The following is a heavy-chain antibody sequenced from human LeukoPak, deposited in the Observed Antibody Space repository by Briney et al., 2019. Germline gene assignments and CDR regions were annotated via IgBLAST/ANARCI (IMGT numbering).Heavy chain of an antibody. V-gene: IGHV3-23*01. Sequence: GGSLRLSCAASGFTFRSYVMTWVRQAPGKGLEWVSGISGSGGRSYYADSVKGRFTISRDNAKNSLYLQMNSLRAEDAAVYYCARAKWSYDILTGPFDYWGQGTLVTVSS. CDR2: ISGSGGRS. D-gene: IGHD3-9*01. CDR3: ARAKWSYDILTGPFDY. CDR1: GFTFRSYV. J-gene: IGHJ4*02.